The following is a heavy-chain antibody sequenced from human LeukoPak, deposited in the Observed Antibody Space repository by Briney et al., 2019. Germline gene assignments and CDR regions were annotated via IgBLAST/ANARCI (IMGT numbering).Heavy chain of an antibody. CDR3: ARDRRKAEYDFWSGYYPYMDV. J-gene: IGHJ6*03. CDR2: IKQDGSEQ. V-gene: IGHV3-7*01. Sequence: PGGSLRLSCAASGFTFTIYWMSWVRQAPGKGLEWVANIKQDGSEQYYVGSVKGRFTISRDNAKNSLYLQMDSLRAEDTAVYYCARDRRKAEYDFWSGYYPYMDVWGKGTTVTVSS. CDR1: GFTFTIYW. D-gene: IGHD3-3*01.